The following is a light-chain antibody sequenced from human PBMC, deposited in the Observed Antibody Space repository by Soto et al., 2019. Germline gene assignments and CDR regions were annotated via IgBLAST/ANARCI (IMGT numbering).Light chain of an antibody. CDR3: TSYAGTYSFFYV. V-gene: IGLV2-8*01. CDR2: EVS. CDR1: SSDVGAYNY. J-gene: IGLJ1*01. Sequence: QFVLTQPPSASGSPGQSVTISCTGTSSDVGAYNYVSWYQQLPGKAPKLIIYEVSKRPSGVPDRFSGSKSGNTASLTVSGLQAEDEADYYYTSYAGTYSFFYVFGTGTKVTVL.